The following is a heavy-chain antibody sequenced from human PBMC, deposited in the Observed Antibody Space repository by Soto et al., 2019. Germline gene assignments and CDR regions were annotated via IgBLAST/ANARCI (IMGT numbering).Heavy chain of an antibody. CDR1: GGSISSSSYY. CDR3: ARRRQVVITN. J-gene: IGHJ4*02. CDR2: IYYSGST. Sequence: QLQLQESGPGLVKPSETLSLTCTVSGGSISSSSYYWGWIRQPPGKGLEWIGSIYYSGSTYYNPSRKSRVTISVDTSKNQFSLKLSSVTAADTAVYYCARRRQVVITNWGQGTLVTVSS. D-gene: IGHD3-22*01. V-gene: IGHV4-39*01.